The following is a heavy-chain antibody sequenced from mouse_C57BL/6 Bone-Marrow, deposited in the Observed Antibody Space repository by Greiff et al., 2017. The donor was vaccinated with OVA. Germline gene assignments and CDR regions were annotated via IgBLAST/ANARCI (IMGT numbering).Heavy chain of an antibody. D-gene: IGHD1-1*01. J-gene: IGHJ4*01. CDR1: GYTFTDYY. CDR3: ARAHYYGSSWGAMDY. CDR2: INPNNGGT. V-gene: IGHV1-26*01. Sequence: EVKLQQSGPELVKPGASVKISCKASGYTFTDYYMNWVKQSHGKSLEWIGDINPNNGGTSYNQKFKGKATLTVDKSSSTAYMELRSLTSEDSAVYYCARAHYYGSSWGAMDYWGQGTSVTVSS.